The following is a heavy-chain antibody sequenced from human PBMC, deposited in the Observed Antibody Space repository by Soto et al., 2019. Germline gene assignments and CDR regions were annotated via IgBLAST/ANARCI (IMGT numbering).Heavy chain of an antibody. CDR1: GGTFSSLD. J-gene: IGHJ6*02. D-gene: IGHD3-22*01. Sequence: QVQLGRSGAEVKKPGSPLKVPCKASGGTFSSLDINWVRQAPGQGLEWMGGIIPISETTNYAQIFQGRVSIVADKSTSTADMELSRLRSEDTAVYYCARALLSHSYDSGGYDSYFHAMDVWGQGTPVTVSS. V-gene: IGHV1-69*06. CDR2: IIPISETT. CDR3: ARALLSHSYDSGGYDSYFHAMDV.